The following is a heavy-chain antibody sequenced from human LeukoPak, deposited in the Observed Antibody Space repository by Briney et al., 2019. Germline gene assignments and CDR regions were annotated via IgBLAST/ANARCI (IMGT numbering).Heavy chain of an antibody. J-gene: IGHJ4*02. CDR2: IRGSGGTP. V-gene: IGHV3-23*01. Sequence: GGSLRLSCAASGFTFSNYAMAWVRQAPGKGLEWVSGIRGSGGTPYYADSVKGRFTISRDNSKNTLYLQMNSLRAEDTAVYYCARDKGDYDTSGSLFVFGGQGTLVTVSS. D-gene: IGHD3-22*01. CDR1: GFTFSNYA. CDR3: ARDKGDYDTSGSLFVF.